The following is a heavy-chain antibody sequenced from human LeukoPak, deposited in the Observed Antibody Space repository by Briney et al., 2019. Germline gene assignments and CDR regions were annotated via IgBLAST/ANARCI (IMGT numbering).Heavy chain of an antibody. CDR2: INPNSGGT. D-gene: IGHD3-10*01. CDR3: AGTSFNFGELFAYYMDV. CDR1: GYSFTSYY. Sequence: GASVKVSCKASGYSFTSYYMHWVRQAPGQGLEWMGWINPNSGGTNYAQKFQGRVTMTRDTSISTAYMELSRLRSDDTAVYYCAGTSFNFGELFAYYMDVWGKGTTVTVSS. V-gene: IGHV1-2*02. J-gene: IGHJ6*03.